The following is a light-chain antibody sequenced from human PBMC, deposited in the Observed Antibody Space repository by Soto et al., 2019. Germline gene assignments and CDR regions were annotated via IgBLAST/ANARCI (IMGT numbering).Light chain of an antibody. J-gene: IGKJ5*01. V-gene: IGKV3-20*01. CDR3: QQYGSPPIN. CDR1: EIVSSDY. Sequence: EIVMRQSPATLSVSPGERATLFCRASEIVSSDYLAWYQPKPGQAARLLMYGASRRATGIRDRLSGSGSGTDFTPTTSRPAPEDFAVYYSQQYGSPPINFGPGT. CDR2: GAS.